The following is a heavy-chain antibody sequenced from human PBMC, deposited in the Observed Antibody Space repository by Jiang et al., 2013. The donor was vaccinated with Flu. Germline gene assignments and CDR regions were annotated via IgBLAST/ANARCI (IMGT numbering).Heavy chain of an antibody. V-gene: IGHV4-34*01. CDR1: GSFSGYY. J-gene: IGHJ2*01. CDR3: ARRGRITMIVVVWWYFDL. Sequence: GSFSGYYWSWIRQPPGKGLEWIGEINHSGSTNYNPSLKSRVTISVDTSKNQFSLKLSSVTAADTAVYYCARRGRITMIVVVWWYFDLWGRGTLVTVSS. D-gene: IGHD3-22*01. CDR2: INHSGST.